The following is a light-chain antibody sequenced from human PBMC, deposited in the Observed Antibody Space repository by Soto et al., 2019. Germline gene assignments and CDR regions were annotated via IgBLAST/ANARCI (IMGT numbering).Light chain of an antibody. CDR3: QQSYSTPFT. Sequence: DIQMTQSPSSLSASVGDRVTITCRASQSISSYLNWYQQKPGKAPKLLIYAAHSLQSVVPSRFSGSGSGTDFNLTISSLQPEDFANYYCQQSYSTPFTFGPGTKVDIK. V-gene: IGKV1-39*01. CDR1: QSISSY. J-gene: IGKJ3*01. CDR2: AAH.